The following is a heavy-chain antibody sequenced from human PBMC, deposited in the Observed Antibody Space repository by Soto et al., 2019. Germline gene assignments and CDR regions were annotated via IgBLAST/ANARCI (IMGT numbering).Heavy chain of an antibody. V-gene: IGHV3-23*01. D-gene: IGHD2-2*01. CDR3: ARGNGGVPAARGDNWFDP. CDR1: GFTFSSYA. Sequence: EVQLLESGGGLVQPGGSLRLSCAASGFTFSSYAMSWVRQAPGKGLEWVSAISGSGGSTYYADSVKGRFTISRDNSKNTLYLQMNSLRAEDTAVYYCARGNGGVPAARGDNWFDPWGQGTLVTVSS. J-gene: IGHJ5*02. CDR2: ISGSGGST.